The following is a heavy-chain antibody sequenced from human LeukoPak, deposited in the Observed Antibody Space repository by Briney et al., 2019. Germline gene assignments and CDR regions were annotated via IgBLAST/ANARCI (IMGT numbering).Heavy chain of an antibody. D-gene: IGHD1-26*01. V-gene: IGHV4-31*03. Sequence: PSETLSLTCTVSGGSVSRGGYYWNWIRQHPGKGLEWIGFTSYSEGTYYNPSLMSRITISVDRSQNQFSLKMRDVTAADTAVYFCATADWESFYFDSWGQGSPGRRLL. CDR3: ATADWESFYFDS. CDR1: GGSVSRGGYY. CDR2: TSYSEGT. J-gene: IGHJ4*02.